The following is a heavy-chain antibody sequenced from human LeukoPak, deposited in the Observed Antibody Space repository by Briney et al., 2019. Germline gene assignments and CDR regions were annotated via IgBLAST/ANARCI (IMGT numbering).Heavy chain of an antibody. CDR2: INHSGST. CDR3: ARVGYCSSTSCYRGKKYNWFDP. CDR1: GGSFSGYY. V-gene: IGHV4-34*01. J-gene: IGHJ5*02. Sequence: KPSETLSLTCAVYGGSFSGYYWSWIRQPPGKGLEWIGEINHSGSTNYNPSLKSRVTISVDTSKNQFSLKLSSVTAADTAVYYCARVGYCSSTSCYRGKKYNWFDPWGQGTLVTVSS. D-gene: IGHD2-2*02.